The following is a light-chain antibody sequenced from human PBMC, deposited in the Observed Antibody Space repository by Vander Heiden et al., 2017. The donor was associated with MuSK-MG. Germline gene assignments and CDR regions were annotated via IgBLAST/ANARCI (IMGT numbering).Light chain of an antibody. CDR3: ESYDSTVRGDVV. CDR1: NTNIGAGHD. Sequence: QPVLTQPPSASGAPGQRVTISCTGSNTNIGAGHDAHRYRQLPGSAPKVLIYGNDNRPSDVSDRFSASKSGTTASLAITGIQVEDEDDYYCESYDSTVRGDVVFGGGTKLTVL. CDR2: GND. J-gene: IGLJ2*01. V-gene: IGLV1-40*01.